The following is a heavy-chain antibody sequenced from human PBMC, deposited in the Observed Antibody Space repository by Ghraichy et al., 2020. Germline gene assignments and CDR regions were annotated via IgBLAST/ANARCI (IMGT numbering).Heavy chain of an antibody. Sequence: GGSLRLSCAASGFTFSPYAMSWVRQAPGEGLEWVSGITCSVTGNDYSTYYADAVMGRVTVSRDNSKNTRSLPMNSLRAEDTAVYSCAKGSCYGLVTDYGMDLWGPGSTFIV. CDR3: AKGSCYGLVTDYGMDL. J-gene: IGHJ6*02. CDR1: GFTFSPYA. D-gene: IGHD3/OR15-3a*01. CDR2: ITCSVTGNDYST. V-gene: IGHV3-23*01.